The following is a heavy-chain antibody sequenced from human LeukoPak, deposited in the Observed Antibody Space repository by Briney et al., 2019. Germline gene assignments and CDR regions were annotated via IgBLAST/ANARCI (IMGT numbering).Heavy chain of an antibody. Sequence: GGSLRLSCAASGFTFSSYAMSWVRQAPGKGLEWVSAVSGSGGSTYYADSVKGRFTISRDNSKNTLYLQMNSLRAEDTAVYYCAKEESAEWFGELYYFDYWGQGTLVTVSS. CDR1: GFTFSSYA. V-gene: IGHV3-23*01. CDR3: AKEESAEWFGELYYFDY. J-gene: IGHJ4*02. D-gene: IGHD3-10*01. CDR2: VSGSGGST.